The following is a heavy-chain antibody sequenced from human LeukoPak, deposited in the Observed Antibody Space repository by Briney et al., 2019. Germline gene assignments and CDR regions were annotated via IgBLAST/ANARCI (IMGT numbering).Heavy chain of an antibody. CDR1: GGSINTYF. Sequence: SETLSLTCTVSGGSINTYFWSWIRQPPGKGLEWIGYIYYSGSTYYNPSLKSRVTISVDTSKNQFSLKLSSVTAADTAVYYCARLYNYDILTGYYKVWWFDPWGQGTLVTVSS. D-gene: IGHD3-9*01. J-gene: IGHJ5*02. CDR3: ARLYNYDILTGYYKVWWFDP. V-gene: IGHV4-59*01. CDR2: IYYSGST.